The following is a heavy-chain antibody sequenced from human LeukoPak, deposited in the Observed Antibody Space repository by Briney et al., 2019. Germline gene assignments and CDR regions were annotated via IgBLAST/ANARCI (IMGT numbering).Heavy chain of an antibody. D-gene: IGHD2-2*01. CDR3: ARNGVGEYQLRLYYMDV. J-gene: IGHJ6*03. Sequence: SVKVSCKASGGTFSSYAISWVRQAPGQGLEWMGGIILIFGTANYAQKFQGRVTITTDESTSTAYMELSSLRSEDTAVYYCARNGVGEYQLRLYYMDVWGKGTTVTVSS. CDR2: IILIFGTA. CDR1: GGTFSSYA. V-gene: IGHV1-69*05.